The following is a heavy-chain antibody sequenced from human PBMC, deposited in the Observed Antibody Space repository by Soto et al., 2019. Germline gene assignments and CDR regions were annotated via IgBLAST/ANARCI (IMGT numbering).Heavy chain of an antibody. CDR1: GGAISSGGYY. V-gene: IGHV4-31*01. J-gene: IGHJ5*02. D-gene: IGHD3-10*01. CDR3: ARTVTP. CDR2: IYYSGST. Sequence: QVQLQESGPGLVKPSQTLSLTCTVSGGAISSGGYYLSWIRQHPGKGLGWIGYIYYSGSTCYNPPLKSPLTLPVDTSTTPFSLKLSSVTAAHTAVYYCARTVTPWGQGTLVTVSS.